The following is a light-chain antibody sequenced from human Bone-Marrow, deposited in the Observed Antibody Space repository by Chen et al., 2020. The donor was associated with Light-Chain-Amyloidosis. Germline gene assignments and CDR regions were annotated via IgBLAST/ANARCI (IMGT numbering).Light chain of an antibody. CDR3: HKYNTHGT. CDR2: WAS. V-gene: IGKV4-1*01. Sequence: DIVMTQSPDSLAVFLGERATINCKSSQSVLYTSNNKNYLDWYQQKPGQPPKLLIYWASNRESRVPERFSGSGSVTDFTHTISSLQDEDVAVYNRHKYNTHGTFGLCTKVNIK. CDR1: QSVLYTSNNKNY. J-gene: IGKJ1*01.